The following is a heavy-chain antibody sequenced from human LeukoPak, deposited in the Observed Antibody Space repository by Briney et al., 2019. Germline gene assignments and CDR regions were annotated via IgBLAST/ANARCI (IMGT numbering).Heavy chain of an antibody. D-gene: IGHD2-21*01. J-gene: IGHJ4*02. V-gene: IGHV1-2*02. Sequence: GASVKVSCKASGYTFTDFYIHWVRRAPGQGLEWMAWINPDSGGTSHAQKFQGRVTMTRYTSTNTVYMELSRLTSDDTAVYYCARAYCGGDCAVGNYWGQGTLVTVSS. CDR1: GYTFTDFY. CDR2: INPDSGGT. CDR3: ARAYCGGDCAVGNY.